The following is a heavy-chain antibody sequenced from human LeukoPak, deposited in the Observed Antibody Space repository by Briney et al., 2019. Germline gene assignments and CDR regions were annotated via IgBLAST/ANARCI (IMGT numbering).Heavy chain of an antibody. Sequence: GGSLRLSCAASGFTFSDYWMHWVRQAPGKGLVWVSRIDGDGSTTTYADSVKGRFTISRDNVKNTLYLNMNSLSGDDTAVYYCASGYYYSVMDVWGQGTTVTVSS. CDR1: GFTFSDYW. CDR2: IDGDGSTT. J-gene: IGHJ6*02. CDR3: ASGYYYSVMDV. V-gene: IGHV3-74*01.